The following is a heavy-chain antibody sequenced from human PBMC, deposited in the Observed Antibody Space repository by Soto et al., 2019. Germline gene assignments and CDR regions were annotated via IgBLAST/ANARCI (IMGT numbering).Heavy chain of an antibody. CDR1: GFTFSDYG. D-gene: IGHD3-10*01. Sequence: PGGSLRLSCAASGFTFSDYGMIWVRQAPGKGLEWVSAIGGSGHTTYYTDSVKGRFTISRDNSKNMVYLQMDSLGVEDTATYYCAKLLESGPEYWGQGTLVTVSS. CDR2: IGGSGHTT. V-gene: IGHV3-23*01. J-gene: IGHJ4*02. CDR3: AKLLESGPEY.